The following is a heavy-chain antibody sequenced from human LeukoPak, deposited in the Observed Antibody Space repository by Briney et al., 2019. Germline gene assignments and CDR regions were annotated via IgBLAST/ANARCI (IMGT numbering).Heavy chain of an antibody. D-gene: IGHD3-22*01. CDR3: ARGAASSGYYSIFYFDY. Sequence: SETLSLTCTVPGGSISSYYWNWIRQPPGKGLEWIGYIYYSGSTNYNPPLKSRVTISVDTSKNQFSLKLSSVTAADTAVYYCARGAASSGYYSIFYFDYWGQGTLVTVSS. CDR1: GGSISSYY. V-gene: IGHV4-59*01. J-gene: IGHJ4*02. CDR2: IYYSGST.